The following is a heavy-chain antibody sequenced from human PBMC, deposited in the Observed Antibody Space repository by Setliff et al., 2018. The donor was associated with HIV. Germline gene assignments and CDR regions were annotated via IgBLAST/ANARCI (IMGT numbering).Heavy chain of an antibody. CDR3: ARVHMSSGWYVDY. D-gene: IGHD6-19*01. J-gene: IGHJ4*02. V-gene: IGHV1-24*01. CDR1: GYTLTEVS. Sequence: ASVKVSCKISGYTLTEVSMHWVRQAPGKGLEWMGYFDPQDGKTIYAQKFQGRVTMTSDPSTSTVYMQLSSLKLDDTAFYYCARVHMSSGWYVDYWGQGTLVTVSS. CDR2: FDPQDGKT.